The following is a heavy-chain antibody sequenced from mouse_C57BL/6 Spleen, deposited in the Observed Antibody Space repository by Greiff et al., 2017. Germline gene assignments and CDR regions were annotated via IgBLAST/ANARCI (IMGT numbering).Heavy chain of an antibody. Sequence: QVQLQQSGAELVKPGASVKLSCKASGYTFTEYTIHWVKQRSGQGLEWIGWFYPGSGSIKYNEKFKDKATLTADNSSSTVYMVLSRLTSEDSAVYFCARHDRDYYGSSPLFDYWGQGTTLTVSS. CDR1: GYTFTEYT. CDR3: ARHDRDYYGSSPLFDY. V-gene: IGHV1-62-2*01. D-gene: IGHD1-1*01. CDR2: FYPGSGSI. J-gene: IGHJ2*01.